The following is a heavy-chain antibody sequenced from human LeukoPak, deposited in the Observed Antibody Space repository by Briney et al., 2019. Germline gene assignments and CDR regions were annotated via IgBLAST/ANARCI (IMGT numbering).Heavy chain of an antibody. CDR2: IWYDGSNK. V-gene: IGHV3-33*01. Sequence: GGSLRLSCAASGFTFSSYGMHWVRQAPGKGLEWVAVIWYDGSNKYYADSVKGRFTISRDSSKNTLYLQMNSLRAEDTAVYYCARDLGFSRSSWFDPWGQGTLVTVSS. CDR1: GFTFSSYG. CDR3: ARDLGFSRSSWFDP. J-gene: IGHJ5*02. D-gene: IGHD3-16*01.